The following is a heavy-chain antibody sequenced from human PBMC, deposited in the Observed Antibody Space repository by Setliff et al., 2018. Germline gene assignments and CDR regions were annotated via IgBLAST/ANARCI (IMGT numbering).Heavy chain of an antibody. CDR1: GSTLTELT. V-gene: IGHV1-24*01. J-gene: IGHJ4*02. Sequence: ASVKVSCKVSGSTLTELTMYWVRQAPGKGLEWMGSFNPEDDEIIYAQKFLGRVTMTEDTSTDTAYMELSSLRSEDTAVYYCARDRPPYYYDSSGYYYSAGNFDYWGQGTLVTVSS. CDR2: FNPEDDEI. D-gene: IGHD3-22*01. CDR3: ARDRPPYYYDSSGYYYSAGNFDY.